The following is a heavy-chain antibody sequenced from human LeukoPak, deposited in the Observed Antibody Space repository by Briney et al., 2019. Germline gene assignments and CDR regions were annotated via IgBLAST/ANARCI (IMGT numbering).Heavy chain of an antibody. D-gene: IGHD3-22*01. J-gene: IGHJ4*02. CDR2: IYTSGST. CDR3: ARDPNYYDSSGYSD. V-gene: IGHV4-4*07. CDR1: GGSISSYY. Sequence: PSETLSRTCTVSGGSISSYYWSWIRQPAGNGLEWIGRIYTSGSTNYNPSLKSRVTMSVDTSKNQFSLKLSSVTAADTAVYYCARDPNYYDSSGYSDWGQGTLVTVSS.